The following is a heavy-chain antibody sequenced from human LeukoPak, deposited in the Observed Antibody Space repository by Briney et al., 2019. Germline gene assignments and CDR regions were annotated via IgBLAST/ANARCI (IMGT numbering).Heavy chain of an antibody. V-gene: IGHV3-23*01. CDR3: AKDTHIVVVPAAYFDY. CDR1: GFTFSSYA. Sequence: GGSLRLSCAASGFTFSSYAMSWVRQAPGKGLEWVSAISGSGGSTYYADSVKGRFTISRDNSKNTLYLQMNSLRAEDTAVYYCAKDTHIVVVPAAYFDYWGQGTLVTVPS. J-gene: IGHJ4*02. CDR2: ISGSGGST. D-gene: IGHD2-2*01.